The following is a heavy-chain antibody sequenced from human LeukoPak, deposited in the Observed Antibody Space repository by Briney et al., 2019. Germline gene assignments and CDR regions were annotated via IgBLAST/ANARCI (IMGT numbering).Heavy chain of an antibody. CDR2: ISSDGNTK. J-gene: IGHJ3*02. D-gene: IGHD1-26*01. V-gene: IGHV3-30-3*01. CDR1: GFTFSGYA. Sequence: PGGSLRLSCTASGFTFSGYAMHWVRQAPGKGLEWAAVISSDGNTKYYADSVEGRFTISRDNSNNTLYLQMNSLGADDTAIYYCARRRIVGSTDDAFDIWGQGTMVTLSS. CDR3: ARRRIVGSTDDAFDI.